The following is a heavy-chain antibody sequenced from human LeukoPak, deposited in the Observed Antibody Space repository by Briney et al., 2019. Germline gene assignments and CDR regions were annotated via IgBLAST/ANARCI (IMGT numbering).Heavy chain of an antibody. CDR2: IYRDGDS. Sequence: GGSLRLSCEASGFTVSSNYMSWVRQAPGKGLEWVSVIYRDGDSHYADSVKGSFTISRDSSKNTLYLQMNSLRAEDTAVYYCARDARRPRDVVVTSDDLDYWGQGTLVTVSS. D-gene: IGHD2-21*02. V-gene: IGHV3-66*01. CDR1: GFTVSSNY. CDR3: ARDARRPRDVVVTSDDLDY. J-gene: IGHJ4*02.